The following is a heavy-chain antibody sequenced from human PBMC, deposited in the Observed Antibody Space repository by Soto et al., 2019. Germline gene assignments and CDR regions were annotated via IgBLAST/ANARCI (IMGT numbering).Heavy chain of an antibody. CDR2: ISGNGIAT. J-gene: IGHJ5*02. CDR3: ARDAISMVRGTNNWFDP. CDR1: GFIFSDHA. Sequence: SGGSLRLSCEASGFIFSDHAMSWVRQAPGKGLEWVSAISGNGIATYYADSAKGRFTISRDNSKNTLYLQMNRLRADDTAVYYCARDAISMVRGTNNWFDPWGQGTLVTVSS. D-gene: IGHD3-10*01. V-gene: IGHV3-23*01.